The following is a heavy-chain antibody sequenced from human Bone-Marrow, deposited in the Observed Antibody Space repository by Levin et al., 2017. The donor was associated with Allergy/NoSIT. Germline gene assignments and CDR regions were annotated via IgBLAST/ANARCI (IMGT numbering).Heavy chain of an antibody. CDR2: INSDGSSI. V-gene: IGHV3-74*01. J-gene: IGHJ3*02. CDR3: ARDGNGWSSDI. D-gene: IGHD6-19*01. Sequence: GESLKISCAASGFTFSNYWMHWVRQAPGKGLVWVSGINSDGSSISYADSVKGRFTISRDNAKNTLYLQMNSLRGEDTAMYYCARDGNGWSSDIWGRGTMVTVSS. CDR1: GFTFSNYW.